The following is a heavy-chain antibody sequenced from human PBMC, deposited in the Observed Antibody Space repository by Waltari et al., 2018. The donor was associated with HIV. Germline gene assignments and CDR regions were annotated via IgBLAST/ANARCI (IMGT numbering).Heavy chain of an antibody. CDR2: INRDGSST. D-gene: IGHD3-16*02. J-gene: IGHJ3*02. V-gene: IGHV3-74*01. CDR1: GFTFSSYW. Sequence: EVQLVESGGGLVQPGGSLRLSCAASGFTFSSYWMNWVRQAPGKGLVWVSRINRDGSSTSYADSVKGRFTISRDNAKNTLYLQMNSLRAEDTAVYYCARLGYVWGSYRSPRAFDIWGQGTMVTVSS. CDR3: ARLGYVWGSYRSPRAFDI.